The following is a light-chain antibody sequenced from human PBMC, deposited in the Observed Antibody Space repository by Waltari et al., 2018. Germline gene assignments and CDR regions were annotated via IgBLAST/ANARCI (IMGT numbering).Light chain of an antibody. V-gene: IGKV4-1*01. Sequence: DIVMTQSPDSLAVSLGERATINCKSSQSVLHSSNNKNYLAGYQQKPGQPPKLLIYWASTRGSGVPDRFSGSGSGTDFTLTISSLQAEDVAVYYCQQYYNTPQTFGQGTKVEIK. CDR1: QSVLHSSNNKNY. CDR2: WAS. CDR3: QQYYNTPQT. J-gene: IGKJ1*01.